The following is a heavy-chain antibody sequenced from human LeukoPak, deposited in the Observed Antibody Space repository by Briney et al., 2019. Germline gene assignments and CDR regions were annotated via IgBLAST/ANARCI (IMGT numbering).Heavy chain of an antibody. Sequence: SETLSLTCAVSGGSISSGGYSWSWIRQPPGTGLEWIGYIYHSGSTYYNPSLKSRVTISVDKSKNQFSLKLSSVTAADTAVYYCARVKRIQLWPTPDPYYYYGMDVWGQGTTVTVSS. V-gene: IGHV4-30-2*01. J-gene: IGHJ6*02. D-gene: IGHD5-18*01. CDR3: ARVKRIQLWPTPDPYYYYGMDV. CDR1: GGSISSGGYS. CDR2: IYHSGST.